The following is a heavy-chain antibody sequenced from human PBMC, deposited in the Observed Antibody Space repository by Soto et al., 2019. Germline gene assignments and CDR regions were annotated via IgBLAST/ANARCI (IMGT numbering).Heavy chain of an antibody. CDR1: GGSFSGYY. CDR3: ASIGIPYSYYGMDV. D-gene: IGHD2-21*01. CDR2: INHSGST. Sequence: SETLSLTCAVYGGSFSGYYWSWIRQPPGKGLEWIGEINHSGSTNYNPSLKSRVTISVDTSKNQFSLKLSSVTAADTALYYCASIGIPYSYYGMDVWGQGTTVTVS. V-gene: IGHV4-34*01. J-gene: IGHJ6*02.